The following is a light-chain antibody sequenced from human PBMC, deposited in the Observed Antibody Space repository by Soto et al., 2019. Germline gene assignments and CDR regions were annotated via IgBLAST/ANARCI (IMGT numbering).Light chain of an antibody. Sequence: EIVLTQSAGTLSLSPGGRATLSCRASQSFTSRSLAWYQQKPGLAPRLLISGTSNRAAGIPDRFSGSGSGTDFTLTISRLEPEDFAVYYCQQYDSSPRTFGQGTKVDIK. J-gene: IGKJ1*01. CDR2: GTS. CDR1: QSFTSRS. CDR3: QQYDSSPRT. V-gene: IGKV3-20*01.